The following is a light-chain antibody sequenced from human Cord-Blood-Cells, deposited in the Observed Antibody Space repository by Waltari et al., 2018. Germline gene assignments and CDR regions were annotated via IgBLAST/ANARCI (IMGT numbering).Light chain of an antibody. Sequence: QSALTQPASVSGSPGQPTTISCTGTSSDVGSFNLVSGYQQHPGKAPKLMNYEASKLASGVSNRVSGSNSGNTASLTISGLQAEDEADYYCCSYAGSSTYVFGTGTKVTVL. J-gene: IGLJ1*01. CDR3: CSYAGSSTYV. CDR1: SSDVGSFNL. V-gene: IGLV2-23*01. CDR2: EAS.